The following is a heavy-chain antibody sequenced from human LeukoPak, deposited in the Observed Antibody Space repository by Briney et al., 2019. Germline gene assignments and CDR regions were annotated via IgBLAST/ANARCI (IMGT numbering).Heavy chain of an antibody. D-gene: IGHD3-22*01. CDR1: GGSISSRSYY. CDR3: ASGEPRYSSRIVVGDN. J-gene: IGHJ4*02. CDR2: IYNSEST. V-gene: IGHV4-39*07. Sequence: SSETLSLTCTVTGGSISSRSYYWGWIRQPPGKGLEWIGSIYNSESTYYNPSLKRRVTISVDTSKNQLSLKVSSVTAADTAVYYCASGEPRYSSRIVVGDNWGQGTLVTVSS.